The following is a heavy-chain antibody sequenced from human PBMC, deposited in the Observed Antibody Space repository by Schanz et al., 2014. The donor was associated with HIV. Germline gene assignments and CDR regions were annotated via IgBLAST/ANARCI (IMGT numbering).Heavy chain of an antibody. J-gene: IGHJ6*02. CDR3: ASTVYPYSSSSDYYYGMDV. CDR2: IWYDGSNK. V-gene: IGHV3-33*08. CDR1: GFTFSSYG. D-gene: IGHD6-6*01. Sequence: VQLVESGGGVVQPGRSLRLSCAASGFTFSSYGMHWVRQAPGKGLEWVAVIWYDGSNKYYADSVKGRFTISRDNSKNTLYVQMNSLRAEDTAVYYCASTVYPYSSSSDYYYGMDVWGQGTTVTVSS.